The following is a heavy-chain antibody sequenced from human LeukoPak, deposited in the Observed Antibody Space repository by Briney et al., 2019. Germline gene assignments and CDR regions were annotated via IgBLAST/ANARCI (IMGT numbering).Heavy chain of an antibody. J-gene: IGHJ4*02. CDR3: AKFPWVRGPGNYFDY. V-gene: IGHV3-11*01. CDR1: GGSISSGPYF. CDR2: ISSNGGTI. D-gene: IGHD3-10*01. Sequence: LSLTCSVSGGSISSGPYFWSWIRQAPGKGLEWVSYISSNGGTIYYADSVKGRFTISRDNPKSSLYLQMNILRAEDTAVYYCAKFPWVRGPGNYFDYWGQGTLVTVSS.